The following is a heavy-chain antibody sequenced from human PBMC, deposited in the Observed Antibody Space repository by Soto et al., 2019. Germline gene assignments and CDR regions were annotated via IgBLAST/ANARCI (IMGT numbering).Heavy chain of an antibody. CDR3: ASGLVTTLHY. D-gene: IGHD4-17*01. Sequence: PSEALSLTCAVYGGSFSGYYWSWIRQPPGKGLEWIGYIYYSGSTNYNPSLKSRVTISVDRSKNQFSLKLSSVTAADTAVYYCASGLVTTLHYWGQGTLVTVSS. V-gene: IGHV4-59*12. CDR2: IYYSGST. CDR1: GGSFSGYY. J-gene: IGHJ4*02.